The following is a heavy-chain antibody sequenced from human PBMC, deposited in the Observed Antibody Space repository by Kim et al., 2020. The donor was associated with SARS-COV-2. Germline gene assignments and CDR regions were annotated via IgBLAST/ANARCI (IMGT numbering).Heavy chain of an antibody. CDR3: DASDY. CDR1: GFTFRGYA. CDR2: ISDSGFRT. Sequence: GGSLRLSCAASGFTFRGYAMSWARQAPGKGLEWVSTISDSGFRTLYADSVKGRFTISRDNSKSTLFLQMNSLRVEDTAVYYCDASDYWGQGSLVTVSS. J-gene: IGHJ4*02. V-gene: IGHV3-23*01.